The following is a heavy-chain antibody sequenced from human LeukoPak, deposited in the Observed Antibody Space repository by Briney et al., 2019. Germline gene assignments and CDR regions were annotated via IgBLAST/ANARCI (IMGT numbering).Heavy chain of an antibody. D-gene: IGHD2-21*02. CDR2: ISSSGSTI. J-gene: IGHJ4*02. Sequence: GGSLRLSCAASGFTFSDYYMSWIRQAPGKGLEWVSYISSSGSTIYYADSVKGRFTISRDNSKNTLYLQMNSLRAEDTAVYYCARDGSYCGGDCYLNYWGQGTLVTVSS. CDR3: ARDGSYCGGDCYLNY. CDR1: GFTFSDYY. V-gene: IGHV3-11*04.